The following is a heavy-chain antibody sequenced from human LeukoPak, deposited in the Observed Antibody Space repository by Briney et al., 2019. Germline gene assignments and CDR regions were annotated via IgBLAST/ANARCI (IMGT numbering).Heavy chain of an antibody. CDR1: GFTFSNAW. V-gene: IGHV3-15*01. CDR3: LKNPFGP. Sequence: GGSLRLSCVVSGFTFSNAWMSWVRQAPGKGLEWVGLIKSKSDGGTTDYAAPVKGRFTISRDDSKNTLYLQVNSLKSEDTGLYFCLKNPFGPWGQGTLVTVSS. J-gene: IGHJ5*02. CDR2: IKSKSDGGTT.